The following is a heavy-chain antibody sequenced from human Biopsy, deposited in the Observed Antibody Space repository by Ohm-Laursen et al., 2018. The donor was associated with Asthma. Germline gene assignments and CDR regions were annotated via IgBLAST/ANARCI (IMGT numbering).Heavy chain of an antibody. V-gene: IGHV3-23*01. CDR1: GFTFSSYG. CDR2: ISPGAGST. CDR3: ARISICRTTTCYSYFSYSMDV. J-gene: IGHJ6*02. Sequence: SLRLSCAASGFTFSSYGMNWVRQAPGKGLQWVSSISPGAGSTYYADSVRGRFTISRDNSNTVFLQMNSLRAEDTAVYYCARISICRTTTCYSYFSYSMDVWGQGTKVTVSS. D-gene: IGHD2-2*01.